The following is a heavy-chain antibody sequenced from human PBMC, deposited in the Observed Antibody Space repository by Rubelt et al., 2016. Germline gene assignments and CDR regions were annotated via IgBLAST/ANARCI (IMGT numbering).Heavy chain of an antibody. J-gene: IGHJ6*02. D-gene: IGHD6-19*01. CDR3: ARAGIAVAPSGYLGGMDV. V-gene: IGHV3-33*01. CDR1: GFTFSSYG. CDR2: IWYDGSNK. Sequence: QVQLVESGGGVVQPGRSLRLSCAASGFTFSSYGMHWVRQAPGKGLEWVAVIWYDGSNKYYADSVKGRFTMSRDKSKNTLYMQMNSLRAEDTAGYYCARAGIAVAPSGYLGGMDVWGQGTTVTVSS.